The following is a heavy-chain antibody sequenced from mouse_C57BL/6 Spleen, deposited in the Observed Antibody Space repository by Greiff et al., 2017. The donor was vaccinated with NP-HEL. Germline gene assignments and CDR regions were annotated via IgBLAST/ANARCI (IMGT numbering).Heavy chain of an antibody. Sequence: QVQLKQPGTELVKPGASVKLSCKASGYTFTSYWMHWVKQRPGQGLEWIGNINPSNGGTNYNEKFKSKATLTVDKSSSTAYMQLSSLTSEDSAVYYCARPLITTVAPFAYWGQGTLVTVSA. CDR3: ARPLITTVAPFAY. J-gene: IGHJ3*01. D-gene: IGHD1-1*01. CDR1: GYTFTSYW. V-gene: IGHV1-53*01. CDR2: INPSNGGT.